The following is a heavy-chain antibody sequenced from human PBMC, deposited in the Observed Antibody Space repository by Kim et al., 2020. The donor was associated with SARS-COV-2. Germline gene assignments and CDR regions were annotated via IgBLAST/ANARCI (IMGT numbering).Heavy chain of an antibody. CDR1: GGSISSSSYY. CDR2: IYYSGST. J-gene: IGHJ2*01. D-gene: IGHD3-10*01. CDR3: ARHGYGSGSYYPPEFDL. Sequence: SETLSLTCTVSGGSISSSSYYWGWIRQPPGKGLEWIGSIYYSGSTYYNPSLKSRVTISVDTSKNQFSLKLSSVTAADTAVYYCARHGYGSGSYYPPEFDLWCRGTLVTVSS. V-gene: IGHV4-39*01.